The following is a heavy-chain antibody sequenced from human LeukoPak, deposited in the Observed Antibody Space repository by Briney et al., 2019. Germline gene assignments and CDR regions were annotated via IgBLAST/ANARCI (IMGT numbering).Heavy chain of an antibody. Sequence: GGSLRLSCAASGFSFSSYSMNWVRQAPGKGLEWVSSISSSSSYTYYADSVKGRFTISRDNAKNSLYLQMNSLRAEDTAVYYCARGGSGNWNAPFDYWGQGTLVTVSS. CDR3: ARGGSGNWNAPFDY. D-gene: IGHD1-1*01. CDR2: ISSSSSYT. CDR1: GFSFSSYS. V-gene: IGHV3-21*01. J-gene: IGHJ4*02.